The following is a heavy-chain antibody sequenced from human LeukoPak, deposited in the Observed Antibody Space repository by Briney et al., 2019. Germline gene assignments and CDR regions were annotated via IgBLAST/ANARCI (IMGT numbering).Heavy chain of an antibody. J-gene: IGHJ4*02. CDR2: ISSTGAYI. V-gene: IGHV3-21*01. Sequence: GGSLRLSCATSGFIFSSDSMIWVRQAPGKGLEWVSSISSTGAYIYYADSLKSRFTISRDNAKNSLYLQMNSLRADDTAVYYCARGLAAAGTRGPYWGQGTLVTVSS. CDR1: GFIFSSDS. CDR3: ARGLAAAGTRGPY. D-gene: IGHD6-13*01.